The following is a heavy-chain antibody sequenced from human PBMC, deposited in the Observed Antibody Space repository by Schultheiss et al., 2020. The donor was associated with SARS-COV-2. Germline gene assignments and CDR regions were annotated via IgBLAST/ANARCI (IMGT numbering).Heavy chain of an antibody. Sequence: SETLSLTCTVSGGSISSSSYYWGWIRQPPGKGLEWIGSIYYSGSTNYNPSLKSRVTISVDTSKNQFSLKLSSVTAADTAVYYCARVRYQLPYYYYYYMDVWGKGTTVTVSS. CDR2: IYYSGST. D-gene: IGHD2-2*01. J-gene: IGHJ6*03. V-gene: IGHV4-39*07. CDR3: ARVRYQLPYYYYYYMDV. CDR1: GGSISSSSYY.